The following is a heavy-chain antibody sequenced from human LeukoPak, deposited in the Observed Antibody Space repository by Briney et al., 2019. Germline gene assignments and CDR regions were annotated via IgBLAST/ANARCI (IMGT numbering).Heavy chain of an antibody. J-gene: IGHJ4*02. CDR1: GYTLTELS. CDR3: ARTHSSSWYMGESED. V-gene: IGHV1-24*01. D-gene: IGHD6-13*01. CDR2: FDPEDGET. Sequence: ASVKVSCKVSGYTLTELSMHRVRQAPGKGLEWMGGFDPEDGETIYAQKFQGRVTITADKSTSTAYMELSSLRSEDTAVYYCARTHSSSWYMGESEDWGQGTLVTVSS.